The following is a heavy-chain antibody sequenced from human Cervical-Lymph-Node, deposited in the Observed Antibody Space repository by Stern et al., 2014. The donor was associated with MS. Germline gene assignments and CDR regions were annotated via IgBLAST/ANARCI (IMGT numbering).Heavy chain of an antibody. CDR3: ARGSYDRSGYRKYAFDL. CDR1: GDSVSSNSAA. D-gene: IGHD3-22*01. Sequence: QVQLQESGPGLVKPSQTLSLTCAISGDSVSSNSAAWNWIRQSPSRGLEWLGRTYYRSKLYNDYGVSVKSRVAMKSDTSKNLISLQLKSVTPEDTAVYFCARGSYDRSGYRKYAFDLWGQGTKVTVSS. J-gene: IGHJ3*01. V-gene: IGHV6-1*01. CDR2: TYYRSKLYN.